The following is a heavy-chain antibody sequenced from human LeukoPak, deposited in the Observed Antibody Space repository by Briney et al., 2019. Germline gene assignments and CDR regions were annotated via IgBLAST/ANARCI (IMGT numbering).Heavy chain of an antibody. CDR2: IYYSGST. CDR1: GGSISSGDYY. Sequence: SETLSLTCTVSGGSISSGDYYWSWSRQPPGKGLEWIGYIYYSGSTYYNPSLKSRVTISVDTSKNQFSLKLSSVTAADTAVYYCARDFDDSSGYPWYFDLWGRGTLVTVSS. V-gene: IGHV4-30-4*01. D-gene: IGHD3-22*01. CDR3: ARDFDDSSGYPWYFDL. J-gene: IGHJ2*01.